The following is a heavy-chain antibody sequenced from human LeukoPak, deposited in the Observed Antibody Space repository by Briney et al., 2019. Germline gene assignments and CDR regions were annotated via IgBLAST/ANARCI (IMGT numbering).Heavy chain of an antibody. CDR2: IYTSGST. D-gene: IGHD2-2*01. CDR3: ARVYCSSTSCYNAGAFDI. J-gene: IGHJ3*02. Sequence: SETLTLTCTASGGSISSYYWSWIRQPAGKGLEWIGRIYTSGSTNYNPSLKSRVTISVDKSKNQFSLKLSSVTAADTAVYYCARVYCSSTSCYNAGAFDIWGQGTMVTVSS. CDR1: GGSISSYY. V-gene: IGHV4-4*07.